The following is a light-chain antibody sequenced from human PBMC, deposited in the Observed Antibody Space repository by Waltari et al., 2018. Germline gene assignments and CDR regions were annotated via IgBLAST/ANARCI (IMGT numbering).Light chain of an antibody. Sequence: DIVMTQSPDSLAVSLGERATINCKSSQSVLYSSNNKNYLAWYQQKQGQPPKLLIYCASTRDSGVPDRFSGSGSGTDFTLTISSLQAEDVAVYYCQQYYSTPLTFGGGTKVEIK. CDR1: QSVLYSSNNKNY. CDR2: CAS. V-gene: IGKV4-1*01. J-gene: IGKJ4*01. CDR3: QQYYSTPLT.